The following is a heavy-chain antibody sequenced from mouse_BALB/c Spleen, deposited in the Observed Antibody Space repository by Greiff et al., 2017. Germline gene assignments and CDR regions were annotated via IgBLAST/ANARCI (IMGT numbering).Heavy chain of an antibody. CDR3: HRSWYFDD. D-gene: IGHD2-14*01. CDR1: GFTFSSYW. CDR2: IRLKSDNYAT. V-gene: IGHV6-6*02. Sequence: EVKLVESGGGLVQPGGSMKLSCVASGFTFSSYWMSWVRQSPEKGLEWVAEIRLKSDNYATHYAESVKGKFTISRDDSKSRLYLQMNSLRAEDTGIYYCHRSWYFDDWGAGTTVTVSA. J-gene: IGHJ1*01.